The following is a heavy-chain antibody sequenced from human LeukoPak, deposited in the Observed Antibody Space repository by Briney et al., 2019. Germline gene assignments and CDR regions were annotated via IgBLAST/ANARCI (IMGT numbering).Heavy chain of an antibody. J-gene: IGHJ4*02. CDR3: AKDGRLTMVREVISRYYFDY. CDR1: GFTFSSYA. V-gene: IGHV3-23*01. D-gene: IGHD3-10*01. Sequence: GALRLSCAASGFTFSSYAMRWVRQAPGKGLEWVSAISGSGGSTYYADSVKGRFTISRDNSKNTLYMQMNSLRTDDTAVYYCAKDGRLTMVREVISRYYFDYWGQGTLVTVPS. CDR2: ISGSGGST.